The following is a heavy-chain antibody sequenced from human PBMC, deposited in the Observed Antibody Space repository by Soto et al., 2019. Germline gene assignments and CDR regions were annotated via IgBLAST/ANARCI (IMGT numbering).Heavy chain of an antibody. J-gene: IGHJ5*02. Sequence: EVQLLESGGSLVQPGGSLRLSCAASGFSFSTYAMGWVRQAPGKGLEWVSDISGSGSATYYADPVKGRFTISRDNSKDTLYLQLNSLRAGDTAVYYCAKEIKGTATNVIDASWGQGSLVTVSS. V-gene: IGHV3-23*01. CDR3: AKEIKGTATNVIDAS. CDR2: ISGSGSAT. CDR1: GFSFSTYA. D-gene: IGHD2-21*01.